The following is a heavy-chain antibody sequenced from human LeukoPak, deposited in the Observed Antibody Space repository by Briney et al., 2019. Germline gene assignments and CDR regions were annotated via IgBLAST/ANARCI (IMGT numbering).Heavy chain of an antibody. Sequence: GGSLRLSCAASGFTFSSYWMHWVRQAPGRGLVWVSRINSDGSSTSYADSVKGRFTISRDNAKNSLYLQMNSLRAEGTAVYYCARKQYSSGWGYYYYYMDVWGKGTTVTISS. CDR2: INSDGSST. CDR3: ARKQYSSGWGYYYYYMDV. V-gene: IGHV3-74*01. J-gene: IGHJ6*03. D-gene: IGHD6-19*01. CDR1: GFTFSSYW.